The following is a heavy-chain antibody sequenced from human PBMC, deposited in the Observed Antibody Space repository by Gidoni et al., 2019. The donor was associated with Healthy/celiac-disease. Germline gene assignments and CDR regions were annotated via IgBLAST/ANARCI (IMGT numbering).Heavy chain of an antibody. CDR3: ARDVAARRGRGMDV. CDR2: IKQDGSEK. V-gene: IGHV3-7*01. D-gene: IGHD6-6*01. Sequence: EVQLVESGGGLVQPGGSLSLSCAASGFTFSSYWMSWVRQAPGKGLEWVANIKQDGSEKYYVDSVKGRFTISRDNAKNSLYLQMNSLRAEDTAVYYCARDVAARRGRGMDVWGQGTTVTVSS. CDR1: GFTFSSYW. J-gene: IGHJ6*02.